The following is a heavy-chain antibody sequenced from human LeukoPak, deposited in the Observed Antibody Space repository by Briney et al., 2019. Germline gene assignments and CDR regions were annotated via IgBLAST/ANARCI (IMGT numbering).Heavy chain of an antibody. V-gene: IGHV1-18*01. CDR1: GYTFTSYG. J-gene: IGHJ4*02. CDR2: ISVYNGNT. Sequence: ASVXVSCKASGYTFTSYGISWVRQAPGQGLEWMGWISVYNGNTNYAQILQGRVTMTTDTSTSTAYMELRSLRSDDTAVYYCAKGIYSYGSGNYYNGLFDYWGQGTLVTVSS. CDR3: AKGIYSYGSGNYYNGLFDY. D-gene: IGHD3-10*01.